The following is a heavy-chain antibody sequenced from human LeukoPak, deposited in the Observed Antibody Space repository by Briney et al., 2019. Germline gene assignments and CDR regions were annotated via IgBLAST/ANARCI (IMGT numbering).Heavy chain of an antibody. D-gene: IGHD5-24*01. V-gene: IGHV4-4*07. CDR2: IYGSGGT. CDR3: ARHKFGYIFDY. J-gene: IGHJ4*02. CDR1: GVSITPHY. Sequence: SETLSLTCAVSGVSITPHYWTWIRQPAGKGLEWIGRIYGSGGTTYNPSLKNRVTMSLDTSTNQFSLILSSVTAADTAVYYCARHKFGYIFDYWGQGTLVTVSS.